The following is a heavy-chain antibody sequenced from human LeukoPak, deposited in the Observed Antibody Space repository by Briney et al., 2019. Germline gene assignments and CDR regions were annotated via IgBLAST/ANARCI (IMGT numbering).Heavy chain of an antibody. CDR1: GGSFSGYY. CDR3: ARKTVGATSGYYFDY. D-gene: IGHD1-26*01. CDR2: INHSGST. V-gene: IGHV4-34*01. Sequence: PSETLSLTCAVYGGSFSGYYWSWIRQPPGNGLEWIGEINHSGSTNYNPSLKSRVTISVDTSKNQFSLKLSSVTAADTAVYYCARKTVGATSGYYFDYWGQGTQVIVSS. J-gene: IGHJ4*02.